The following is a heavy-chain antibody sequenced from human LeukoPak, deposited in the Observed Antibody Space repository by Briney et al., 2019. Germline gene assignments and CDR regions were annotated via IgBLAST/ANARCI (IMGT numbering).Heavy chain of an antibody. J-gene: IGHJ4*02. D-gene: IGHD6-19*01. CDR1: GGSISNYF. V-gene: IGHV4-4*07. CDR3: ARLGKQWLATYYFDY. Sequence: SETLSLTCTVSGGSISNYFWSWVRQPAGKGLEWIGRIYSTGRSDYNPSLKSRITMSVDTSKNQFSLKLSSVTAADTAVYYCARLGKQWLATYYFDYWGQGTLVTVSS. CDR2: IYSTGRS.